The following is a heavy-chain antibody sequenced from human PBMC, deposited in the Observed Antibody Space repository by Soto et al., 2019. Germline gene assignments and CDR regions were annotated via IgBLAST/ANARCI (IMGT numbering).Heavy chain of an antibody. Sequence: QVHLVQSGAELKKPAASVKISCKASGYTFSHYYMHWVRQAPGQGLEWMGWINPNSGDTNYPQKFQGRVTITRDTSINTGYMELSRLTSDDTAVYYCARSVALGGGFDYWGQGTLVTVSS. CDR3: ARSVALGGGFDY. J-gene: IGHJ4*02. V-gene: IGHV1-2*02. CDR2: INPNSGDT. CDR1: GYTFSHYY. D-gene: IGHD2-21*01.